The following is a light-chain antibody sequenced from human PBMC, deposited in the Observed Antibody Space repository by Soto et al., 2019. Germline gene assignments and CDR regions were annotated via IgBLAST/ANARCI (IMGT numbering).Light chain of an antibody. V-gene: IGKV3-11*01. J-gene: IGKJ1*01. CDR1: QSVSSY. Sequence: EIVLTQSPATLSLSPGERATLSCRASQSVSSYLAWYQQKPGQAPRLLIYDASNRATGIPARFSGSGSGTDFTLTIGSLEPEDFAVYYCQQRSNWWTFGQGTEVEIK. CDR3: QQRSNWWT. CDR2: DAS.